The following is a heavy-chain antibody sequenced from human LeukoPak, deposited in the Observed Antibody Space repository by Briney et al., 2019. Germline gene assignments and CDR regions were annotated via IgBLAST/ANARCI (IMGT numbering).Heavy chain of an antibody. D-gene: IGHD2-21*02. CDR3: ARDRCGGDCGPNAFDI. J-gene: IGHJ3*02. V-gene: IGHV3-48*03. Sequence: PGGSLRLSCAASGFTFSSYEMNWVRQAPGKGLEWVSYISSSGSTIYYADSVKGRFTISRDNAKNSLYLQMNSLRAEDTAVYYCARDRCGGDCGPNAFDIWGQGTMVTVSS. CDR2: ISSSGSTI. CDR1: GFTFSSYE.